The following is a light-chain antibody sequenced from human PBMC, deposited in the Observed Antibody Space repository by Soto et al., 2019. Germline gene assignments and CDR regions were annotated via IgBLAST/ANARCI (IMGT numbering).Light chain of an antibody. J-gene: IGLJ1*01. V-gene: IGLV2-23*01. Sequence: SVRSPASSGTGPTSQSTGISHNVSSSEVGSYDLVSWYLQYPGKAPKVIIFEGTKRPSGVSDRFSGYKYGNTASLTISGLQTEDEADYYCCSYAGRRTYVCDPGTMAT. CDR2: EGT. CDR3: CSYAGRRTYV. CDR1: SSEVGSYDL.